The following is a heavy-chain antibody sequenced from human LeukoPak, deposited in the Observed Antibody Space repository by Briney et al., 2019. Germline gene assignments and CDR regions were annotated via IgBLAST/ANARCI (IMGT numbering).Heavy chain of an antibody. CDR1: GFTFSSYS. D-gene: IGHD3-22*01. CDR2: ISSSSSYI. J-gene: IGHJ4*02. V-gene: IGHV3-21*01. Sequence: GGSLRLSCAASGFTFSSYSMNWVRQAPGKGLEWVSSISSSSSYIYYADSVKGRFTISRDNAKNSLYLQMNSLRAEDTAVYYCARDISYYYDSSGFDYWGQGTLVTVSS. CDR3: ARDISYYYDSSGFDY.